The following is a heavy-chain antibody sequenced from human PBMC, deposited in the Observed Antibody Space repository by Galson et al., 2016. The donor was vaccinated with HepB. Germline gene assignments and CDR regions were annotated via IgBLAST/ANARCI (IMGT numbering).Heavy chain of an antibody. Sequence: SETLSLTCAVSSDSINSKNWWSWVRQPPGKGLEWIGETSHSGNTNYSPSLKSRVTISLDKSKNQFSLNLKYMTAADQAVYYCASNRGGGSYFDSWGQGILVTVSS. CDR2: TSHSGNT. CDR3: ASNRGGGSYFDS. D-gene: IGHD3-16*01. V-gene: IGHV4-4*02. J-gene: IGHJ4*02. CDR1: SDSINSKNW.